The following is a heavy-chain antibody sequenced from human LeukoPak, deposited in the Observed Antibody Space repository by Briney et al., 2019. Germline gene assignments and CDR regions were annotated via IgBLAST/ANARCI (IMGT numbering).Heavy chain of an antibody. CDR2: IKYDGSET. D-gene: IGHD3-16*01. CDR3: ARDSTLSNY. Sequence: GGSLRLSCAASGLTFSSYWMTWVRQAPGKGLEWVATIKYDGSETYYVDSVRGRSSISRDNAKNSLYLQMNSLRAEDTAVYYCARDSTLSNYWGQGTLVTVSS. J-gene: IGHJ4*02. CDR1: GLTFSSYW. V-gene: IGHV3-7*04.